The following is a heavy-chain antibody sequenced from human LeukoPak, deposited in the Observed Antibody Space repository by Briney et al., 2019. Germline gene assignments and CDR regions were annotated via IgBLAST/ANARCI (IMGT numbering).Heavy chain of an antibody. D-gene: IGHD5-18*01. Sequence: GESLKISCKGSGYSFTSYWIGWVRQMPGKGLEWMGIIYPDDSDTTYSPSFQGQVTISADKSSSTAYLQWSSLKASDTAIYYCARPKTLGGYNYEFEFWGQGTLVTVSS. J-gene: IGHJ4*02. CDR1: GYSFTSYW. V-gene: IGHV5-51*01. CDR2: IYPDDSDT. CDR3: ARPKTLGGYNYEFEF.